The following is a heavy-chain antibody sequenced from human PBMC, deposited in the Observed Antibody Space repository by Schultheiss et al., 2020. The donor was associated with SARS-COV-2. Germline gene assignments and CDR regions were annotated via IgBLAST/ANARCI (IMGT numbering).Heavy chain of an antibody. Sequence: SETLSLTCAVYGGSFSGYYWSWIRQPPGKGLEWIGEINHSGSTNYNPSLKSRVTISVDTSKNQFSLKLSSVTAADTAVYYCARGNAAGEYYYGMDVWGQGTTVTVS. CDR3: ARGNAAGEYYYGMDV. CDR1: GGSFSGYY. D-gene: IGHD7-27*01. CDR2: INHSGST. J-gene: IGHJ6*02. V-gene: IGHV4-34*01.